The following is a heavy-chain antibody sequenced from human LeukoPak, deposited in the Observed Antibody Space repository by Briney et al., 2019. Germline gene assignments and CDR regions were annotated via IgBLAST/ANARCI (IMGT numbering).Heavy chain of an antibody. CDR3: ARDLGEPGDY. V-gene: IGHV3-48*04. Sequence: GGSLRLSCAASGFTFSSYSMNWVRQAPGKGLEWVSYISSSSSPIYYADSVKGRFTISRDNAKNSLYLQMNSLRAEDTAVYYCARDLGEPGDYWGQGTLVTVSS. D-gene: IGHD1-26*01. J-gene: IGHJ4*02. CDR1: GFTFSSYS. CDR2: ISSSSSPI.